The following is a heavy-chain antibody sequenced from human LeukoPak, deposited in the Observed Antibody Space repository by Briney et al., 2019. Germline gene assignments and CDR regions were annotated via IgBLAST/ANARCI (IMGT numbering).Heavy chain of an antibody. D-gene: IGHD2-21*02. J-gene: IGHJ5*02. CDR3: ARRGDSTFDP. CDR1: GYSFTNYW. CDR2: IDPRDSYT. V-gene: IGHV5-10-1*01. Sequence: ESPQISCKGSGYSFTNYWISWVLQMPGKGLEWMGRIDPRDSYTNYNPSFQGHVTISADKSISTAYLQWSSLKASDTAMYYCARRGDSTFDPWGQRAVLPVSS.